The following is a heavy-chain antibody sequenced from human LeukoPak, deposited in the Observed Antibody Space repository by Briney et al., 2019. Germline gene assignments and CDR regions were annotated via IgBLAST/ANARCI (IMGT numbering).Heavy chain of an antibody. V-gene: IGHV1-18*01. Sequence: ASVKVSCKASGYTFTTYGLSWVRQAPGQGLEWLGWISTYDDNIKYAQSLQGRLTLTIDTSTSTAYMELRSLRSDDTAVYYCARGLIYYYDSSGYSLFDYWGQGTLVAVSS. J-gene: IGHJ4*02. D-gene: IGHD3-22*01. CDR3: ARGLIYYYDSSGYSLFDY. CDR1: GYTFTTYG. CDR2: ISTYDDNI.